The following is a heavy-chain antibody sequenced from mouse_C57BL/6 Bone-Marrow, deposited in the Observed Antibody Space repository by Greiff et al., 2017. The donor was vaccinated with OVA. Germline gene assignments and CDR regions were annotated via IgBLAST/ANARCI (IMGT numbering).Heavy chain of an antibody. Sequence: QVQLQQSGPELVKPGASVKISCKASGYAFSSSWMNWVKQRPGKGLEWIGRIYPGDGDTNYNGKFKGKATLTADKSSSTAYMQLSSLTSEDSAVYFCARGIGRLPHYFDYWGQGTTLTVSS. J-gene: IGHJ2*01. D-gene: IGHD2-4*01. CDR1: GYAFSSSW. V-gene: IGHV1-82*01. CDR2: IYPGDGDT. CDR3: ARGIGRLPHYFDY.